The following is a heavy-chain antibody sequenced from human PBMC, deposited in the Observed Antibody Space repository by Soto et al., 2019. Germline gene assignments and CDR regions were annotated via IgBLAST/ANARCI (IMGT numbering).Heavy chain of an antibody. V-gene: IGHV3-11*01. J-gene: IGHJ4*02. CDR2: ISSSGSII. CDR3: ARDLGYYESDGYFDY. Sequence: PVGSLRLSCAASGFTFSDNYMSWIRQAPAKGLEWVSYISSSGSIIYYADSVKGRFTISRDNAKNSLYLQMNSLRAEDTAVYYCARDLGYYESDGYFDYWGQGALVTVSS. D-gene: IGHD3-22*01. CDR1: GFTFSDNY.